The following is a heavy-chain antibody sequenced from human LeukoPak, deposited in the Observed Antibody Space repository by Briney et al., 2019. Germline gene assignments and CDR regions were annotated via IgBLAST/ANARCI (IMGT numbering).Heavy chain of an antibody. Sequence: SETLSLTCTVSGGSISSYYWSWIRQPPGKGLEWIGYIYYSGSTNYNPSLKSRVTISVDTSKNQFSLKLSSVTAADTAVYYCAAGVVVPAAITWWGQGTLVTVSS. CDR3: AAGVVVPAAITW. CDR1: GGSISSYY. D-gene: IGHD2-2*02. V-gene: IGHV4-59*08. CDR2: IYYSGST. J-gene: IGHJ4*02.